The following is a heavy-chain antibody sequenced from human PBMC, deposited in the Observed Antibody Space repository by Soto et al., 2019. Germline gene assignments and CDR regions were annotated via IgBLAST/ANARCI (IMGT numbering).Heavy chain of an antibody. CDR3: ARAYSSRGKGWFDP. J-gene: IGHJ5*02. Sequence: SETLSLTCTVSGGSISSYYWSWIRQPPGKGLEWIGYIYYSGSTNYNPSLKSRVTISVDTSKNQFSLKLSSVTAADTAVYYCARAYSSRGKGWFDPWGQGTLVTVSS. CDR2: IYYSGST. D-gene: IGHD6-13*01. CDR1: GGSISSYY. V-gene: IGHV4-59*08.